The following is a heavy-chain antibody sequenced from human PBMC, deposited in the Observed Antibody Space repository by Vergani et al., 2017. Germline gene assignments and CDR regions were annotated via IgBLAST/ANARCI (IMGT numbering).Heavy chain of an antibody. CDR2: IYHSGST. Sequence: QLQLQESGSGLVKPSQTLSLTCAVSGGSISSGGYSWSWIRQPPGKGLEWIGYIYHSGSTNYNPSLKSRVTISVDTSKNQFSLKLSSVTAADTAVYYCARAPGYCSSTSCYRYYMDVWGKGTTVTVSS. J-gene: IGHJ6*03. V-gene: IGHV4-30-2*01. CDR3: ARAPGYCSSTSCYRYYMDV. CDR1: GGSISSGGYS. D-gene: IGHD2-2*01.